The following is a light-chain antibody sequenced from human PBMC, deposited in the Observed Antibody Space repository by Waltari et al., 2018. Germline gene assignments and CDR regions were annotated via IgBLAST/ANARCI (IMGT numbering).Light chain of an antibody. CDR2: YAF. CDR3: QQRYKWPHS. CDR1: QIVGTN. J-gene: IGKJ4*01. Sequence: EIVLTQSPATLSLSAGERATLSCRASQIVGTNLAWYQKRPGQAPRLLIYYAFDRAAGVPARFSGSSSGVEFTLTISSLEPEDSGVYFCQQRYKWPHSFGGGTKVEI. V-gene: IGKV3-11*01.